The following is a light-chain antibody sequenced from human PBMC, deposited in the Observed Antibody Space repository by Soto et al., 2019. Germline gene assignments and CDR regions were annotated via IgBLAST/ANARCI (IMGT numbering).Light chain of an antibody. CDR3: QQYTVYLYT. CDR2: DAS. Sequence: DIQMTQSPSTLSASIGDRVTISCRASQSISSWLAWYQQKPGKAPKLLIYDASSLETGVPSRFSGSGTGTDFTLTISSLQPDDFSTYYCQQYTVYLYTSVYGTKVNIK. J-gene: IGKJ2*01. V-gene: IGKV1-5*01. CDR1: QSISSW.